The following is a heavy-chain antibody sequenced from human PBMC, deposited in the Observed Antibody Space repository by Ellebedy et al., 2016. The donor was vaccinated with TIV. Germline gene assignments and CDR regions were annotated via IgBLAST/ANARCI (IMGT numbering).Heavy chain of an antibody. CDR1: GFTFSSYG. CDR3: AIFQLVRGVKGDYYGMDV. D-gene: IGHD3-10*01. CDR2: ISYDGSNK. J-gene: IGHJ6*02. Sequence: GGSLRLSXAASGFTFSSYGMHWVRQAPGKGLEWVAVISYDGSNKYYADSVKGRFTISRDNSKNTLYLQMNSLRAEDTAVYYCAIFQLVRGVKGDYYGMDVWGQGTTVTVSS. V-gene: IGHV3-30*03.